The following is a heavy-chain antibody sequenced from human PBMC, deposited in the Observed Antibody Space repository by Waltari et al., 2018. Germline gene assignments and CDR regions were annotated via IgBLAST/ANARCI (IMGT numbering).Heavy chain of an antibody. CDR2: IFSGGST. J-gene: IGHJ3*02. V-gene: IGHV3-53*02. Sequence: EVQLVETGGGLIQPGGSLRLSCAASGFIVSSNYMAWVRQAPGKGLEWVSGIFSGGSTYYTDSVKGRFTISRDNSKNTLYLQMGSLRAEDTALYYCATTSRADGFDIWGQGTMVTVSS. D-gene: IGHD1-26*01. CDR1: GFIVSSNY. CDR3: ATTSRADGFDI.